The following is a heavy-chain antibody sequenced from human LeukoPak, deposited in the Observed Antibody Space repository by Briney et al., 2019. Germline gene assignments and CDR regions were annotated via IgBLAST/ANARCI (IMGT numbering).Heavy chain of an antibody. Sequence: GGSLRLSCAACGFSFRNYGMHWVRQATGKGQEWVSFIWSDGNNRYYPDSVKGRFTSSRDNSKNILLLQMHTLSAEDTALSYGAKDPGASASGFQMDVWGKGTTVIVSS. D-gene: IGHD2-8*02. J-gene: IGHJ6*03. CDR1: GFSFRNYG. CDR3: AKDPGASASGFQMDV. CDR2: IWSDGNNR. V-gene: IGHV3-30*02.